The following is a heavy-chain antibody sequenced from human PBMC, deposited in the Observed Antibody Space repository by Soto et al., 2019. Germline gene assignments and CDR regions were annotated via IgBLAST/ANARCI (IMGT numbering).Heavy chain of an antibody. CDR3: ARTLQQLPYYYYGMDV. D-gene: IGHD6-13*01. CDR2: INSDGSST. J-gene: IGHJ6*02. CDR1: GFTFSSYW. V-gene: IGHV3-74*01. Sequence: GGSLRLSCAASGFTFSSYWMHWVRQAPVKGLVWVSRINSDGSSTSYADSVKGRFTISRDNAKNTLYLQMNSLRAEDTAVYYCARTLQQLPYYYYGMDVWGQGTTVTVSS.